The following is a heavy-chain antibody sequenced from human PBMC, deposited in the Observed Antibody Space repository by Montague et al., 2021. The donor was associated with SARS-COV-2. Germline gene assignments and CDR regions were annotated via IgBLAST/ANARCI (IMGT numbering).Heavy chain of an antibody. CDR2: ISSSGSTI. J-gene: IGHJ4*02. Sequence: SRRLSLSASGFTFSSYEMNWVRQAPGKGLEWVSYISSSGSTIYYADSVKGRFTISRDNAKNSLYLQMNSLRAEDTAVYYCAAGLIAAAGYWGQGTLVTVSS. CDR3: AAGLIAAAGY. CDR1: GFTFSSYE. V-gene: IGHV3-48*03. D-gene: IGHD6-13*01.